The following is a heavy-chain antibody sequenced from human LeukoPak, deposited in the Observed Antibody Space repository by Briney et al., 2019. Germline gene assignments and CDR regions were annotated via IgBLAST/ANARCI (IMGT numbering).Heavy chain of an antibody. V-gene: IGHV3-30*18. Sequence: GGSLRLSCAASGFTSSSYGIHWGRQAPGKGLEWVAVISYDVSNKYYADSVKGRFTISRDNSKNTLYLQMNSLRAEDPAVYYCAKSMVATMMTFDYWGQGTLVTVSS. CDR1: GFTSSSYG. D-gene: IGHD5-12*01. CDR3: AKSMVATMMTFDY. CDR2: ISYDVSNK. J-gene: IGHJ4*02.